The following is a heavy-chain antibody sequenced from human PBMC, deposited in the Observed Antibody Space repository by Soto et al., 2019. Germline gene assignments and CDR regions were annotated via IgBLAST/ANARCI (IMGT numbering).Heavy chain of an antibody. V-gene: IGHV3-9*01. Sequence: EVQLVESGGGLVQPGRSLRLSCAASGFTFDDYAMHWVRHAPGKGLEWVSGISWNRGSIGYADSVKGRFTISRDNAKNSLYLQMNSLRAEDTALYYCAKDAVVAATLGYFDYWGQGTLVTVSS. CDR1: GFTFDDYA. CDR2: ISWNRGSI. CDR3: AKDAVVAATLGYFDY. J-gene: IGHJ4*02. D-gene: IGHD2-15*01.